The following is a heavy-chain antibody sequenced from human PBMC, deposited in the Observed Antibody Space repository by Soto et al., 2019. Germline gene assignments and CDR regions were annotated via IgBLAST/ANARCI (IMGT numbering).Heavy chain of an antibody. CDR3: ARGGGCRGGSCNFDY. Sequence: EVQLVESGGGLVQPGGSLRLSCAASGFTFSSYSMNWVRQAPGKGLEWVSYISSSSSTIFYADSVKGRFTISRDNAKNSLYLQMNSLRAEDTAVYYCARGGGCRGGSCNFDYWGQGTLVTVSS. CDR2: ISSSSSTI. V-gene: IGHV3-48*01. D-gene: IGHD2-15*01. CDR1: GFTFSSYS. J-gene: IGHJ4*02.